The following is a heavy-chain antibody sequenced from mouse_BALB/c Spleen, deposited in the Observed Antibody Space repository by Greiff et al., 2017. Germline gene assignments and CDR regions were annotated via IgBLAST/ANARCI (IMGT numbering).Heavy chain of an antibody. Sequence: SGAELVKPGASVKLSCKASGYTFTSYYMYWVKQRPGQGLEWIGEINPSNGGTNFNEKFKSKATLTVDKSSSTAYMQLSSLTSEDSAVYYCTREAYYYGSSYGGSVFAYWGQGTLVTVSA. V-gene: IGHV1S81*02. D-gene: IGHD1-1*01. J-gene: IGHJ3*01. CDR3: TREAYYYGSSYGGSVFAY. CDR2: INPSNGGT. CDR1: GYTFTSYY.